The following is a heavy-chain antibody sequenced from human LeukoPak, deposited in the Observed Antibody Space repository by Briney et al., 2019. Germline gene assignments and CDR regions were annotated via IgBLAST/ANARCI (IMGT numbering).Heavy chain of an antibody. CDR3: ARVVRGSWYFDY. D-gene: IGHD3-10*01. CDR2: IYYSGST. J-gene: IGHJ4*02. Sequence: SQTLSLTCTVSGGSISSGGNYWTWIRQHPGKGLEWIGYIYYSGSTYYNPSLKSRVTISLDTSKNQFSLNLSSVSAADTAVYYCARVVRGSWYFDYWGQGTLVTVSS. CDR1: GGSISSGGNY. V-gene: IGHV4-31*03.